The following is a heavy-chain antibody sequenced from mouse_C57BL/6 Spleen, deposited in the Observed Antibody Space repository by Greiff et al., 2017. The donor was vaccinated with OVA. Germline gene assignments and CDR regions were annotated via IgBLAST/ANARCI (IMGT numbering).Heavy chain of an antibody. CDR2: ISYDGSN. J-gene: IGHJ4*01. Sequence: EVQLLESGPGLVKPSQSLSLTCSVTGYSITSGYYWNWIRQFPGNKLEWMGYISYDGSNNYNPSLKNRISITRDTSKNQFFLKLNSVTTEDTATYYCARAYYDYGDYYAMDYWGQGTSVTVSS. V-gene: IGHV3-6*01. CDR1: GYSITSGYY. D-gene: IGHD2-4*01. CDR3: ARAYYDYGDYYAMDY.